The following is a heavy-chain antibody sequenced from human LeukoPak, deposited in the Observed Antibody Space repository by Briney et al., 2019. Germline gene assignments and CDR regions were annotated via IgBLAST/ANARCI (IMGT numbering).Heavy chain of an antibody. CDR1: GGSFSGYY. J-gene: IGHJ4*02. V-gene: IGHV4-34*01. CDR2: INHSGST. Sequence: SETLSLTCAVYGGSFSGYYWSWIRQPPGKGLEWIGEINHSGSTNYNPSLKSRVTISVDTSKNQFSLKLTSVTAADTAVYYCASTEWNYARWGQGNLVTVSS. CDR3: ASTEWNYAR. D-gene: IGHD1-7*01.